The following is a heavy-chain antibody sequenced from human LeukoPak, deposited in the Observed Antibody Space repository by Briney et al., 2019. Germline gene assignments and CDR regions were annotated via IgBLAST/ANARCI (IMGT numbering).Heavy chain of an antibody. CDR2: ITGSGVT. V-gene: IGHV3-23*01. CDR1: GFTFSNYG. D-gene: IGHD4-17*01. J-gene: IGHJ4*02. Sequence: GGSLRLSCAASGFTFSNYGMNWVRQAPGKGLEWVSGITGSGVTYYADSVKGRLTISRDNSKNTLYLHMNSLRAEDTAVYYCARVVDHDYGDYYLDYWGQGTLVTVSS. CDR3: ARVVDHDYGDYYLDY.